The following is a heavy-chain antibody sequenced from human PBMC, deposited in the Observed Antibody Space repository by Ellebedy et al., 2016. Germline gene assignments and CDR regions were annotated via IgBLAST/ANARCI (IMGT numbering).Heavy chain of an antibody. D-gene: IGHD3-16*01. Sequence: GGSLRLSXTASGFTFGDYAMSWVRQAPGKGLEWVANIKQDGSEKYYVDSVKGRFTISRDNAKNSLYLQMNSLRAEDTAVYYCARGVGGTSLNWFDPWGQGTLVTVSS. CDR1: GFTFGDYA. CDR2: IKQDGSEK. CDR3: ARGVGGTSLNWFDP. V-gene: IGHV3-7*01. J-gene: IGHJ5*02.